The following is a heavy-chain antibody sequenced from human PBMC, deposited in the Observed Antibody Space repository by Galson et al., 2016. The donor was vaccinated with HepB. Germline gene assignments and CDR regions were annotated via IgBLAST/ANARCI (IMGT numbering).Heavy chain of an antibody. J-gene: IGHJ5*02. Sequence: TLSLTCTVSGSSIRSGRYYWSWIGQRPGRGLEWLGYIYYGWTTYYNPSLESRITITVDTSRNQFSLKLSSVTAADPAVFFCAKNTDYNYIDPWGQGTQVTVSS. CDR1: GSSIRSGRYY. CDR3: AKNTDYNYIDP. V-gene: IGHV4-31*03. CDR2: IYYGWTT. D-gene: IGHD1-1*01.